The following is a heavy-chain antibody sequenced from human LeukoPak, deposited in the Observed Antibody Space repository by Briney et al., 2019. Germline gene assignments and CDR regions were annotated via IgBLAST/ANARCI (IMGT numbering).Heavy chain of an antibody. Sequence: GGSLRLSRAASGFTVSSNYMSWVRQAPGKGLEWVSVIYSGGSTYYADSVKGRFTISRDNSKNTLYLQMNSLRAEDTAVYYCARDRGPSSYYGMDVWGQGTTVTVSS. CDR3: ARDRGPSSYYGMDV. CDR1: GFTVSSNY. CDR2: IYSGGST. V-gene: IGHV3-66*01. J-gene: IGHJ6*02. D-gene: IGHD3-10*01.